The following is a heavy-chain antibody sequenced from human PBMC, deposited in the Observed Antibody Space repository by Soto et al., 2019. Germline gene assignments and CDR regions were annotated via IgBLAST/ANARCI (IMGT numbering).Heavy chain of an antibody. CDR2: LYYGGST. J-gene: IGHJ5*02. Sequence: LSLTCSVSGGSINSDDSFWGWVRQSPGKGLEWIGSLYYGGSTFYNPSLKSRVTISLDTSKNQFSLRLTSVTAADTAIYYCARQLPVGATSWFDPWGQGTLVTVSS. CDR1: GGSINSDDSF. D-gene: IGHD1-26*01. CDR3: ARQLPVGATSWFDP. V-gene: IGHV4-39*01.